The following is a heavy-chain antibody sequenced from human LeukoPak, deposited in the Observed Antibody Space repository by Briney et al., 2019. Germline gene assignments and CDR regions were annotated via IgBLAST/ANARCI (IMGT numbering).Heavy chain of an antibody. CDR1: GGSFSGYY. CDR2: INHSGGT. CDR3: ARGGEDGYNFYFDY. D-gene: IGHD5-24*01. J-gene: IGHJ4*02. V-gene: IGHV4-34*01. Sequence: SSETLSLTCAVYGGSFSGYYWSWIRQPPGKGLEWIGEINHSGGTNYNPSLKSRVTISVDTSKNQFSLKLSSVTAADTAVYYCARGGEDGYNFYFDYWGQGTLVTVSS.